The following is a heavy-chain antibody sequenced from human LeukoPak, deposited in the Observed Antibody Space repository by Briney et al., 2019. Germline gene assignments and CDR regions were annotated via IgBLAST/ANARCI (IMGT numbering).Heavy chain of an antibody. CDR2: ISGSSATI. CDR1: ESTFSTYS. CDR3: ARAGGYYPGYYFDC. J-gene: IGHJ4*02. V-gene: IGHV3-48*02. Sequence: GGSLRLSCAASESTFSTYSMSWVRQAPGKRLEWISYISGSSATIYYADSVKGRFTISRDNARNSLFLQMNSLRDEDTAVYYCARAGGYYPGYYFDCWGQGTLVTVSS. D-gene: IGHD1-26*01.